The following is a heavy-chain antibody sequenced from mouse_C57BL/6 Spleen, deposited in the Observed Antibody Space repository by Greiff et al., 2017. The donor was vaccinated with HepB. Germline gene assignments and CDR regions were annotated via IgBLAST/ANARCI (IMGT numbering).Heavy chain of an antibody. CDR3: ARDYYGSSPFAY. CDR1: GYAFSSYW. Sequence: VQLQQSGAELVKPGASVKISCKASGYAFSSYWMNWVKQRPGKGLERIGQIYPGDGDTNYNGKFKGKATLTADKSSSTAYMQLSILTSEDSAVYFCARDYYGSSPFAYWGQGTLVTVSA. CDR2: IYPGDGDT. J-gene: IGHJ3*01. V-gene: IGHV1-80*01. D-gene: IGHD1-1*01.